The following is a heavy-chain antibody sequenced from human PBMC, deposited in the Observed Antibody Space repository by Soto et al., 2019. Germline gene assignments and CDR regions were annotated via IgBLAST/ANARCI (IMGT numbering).Heavy chain of an antibody. D-gene: IGHD3-3*01. J-gene: IGHJ4*02. Sequence: EVRLLESGGGLVQSGGSLRLSCAASGFIFKNYAMSWVRQAPGKGLEWVSAISGNGDKTYYADSVRGRFTISRDNSKSVVFLQMISLTAEDSAVYFCASEGGDFWSGYGGRGQGTLVTVSP. CDR3: ASEGGDFWSGYGG. CDR2: ISGNGDKT. V-gene: IGHV3-23*01. CDR1: GFIFKNYA.